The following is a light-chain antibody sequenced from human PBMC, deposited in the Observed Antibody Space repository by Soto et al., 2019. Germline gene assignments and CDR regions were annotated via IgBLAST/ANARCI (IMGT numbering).Light chain of an antibody. V-gene: IGLV2-23*02. CDR3: CSYPGSSILYV. CDR1: SNYNL. Sequence: QSALTQPASVSGSPGQSITISCTGTSNYNLVSWYQQHPGKAPKLVIYEVSERPSGVSNRFSGSKPGNTASLTISGLQAEDEADYYCCSYPGSSILYVFGTGTKVTVL. J-gene: IGLJ1*01. CDR2: EVS.